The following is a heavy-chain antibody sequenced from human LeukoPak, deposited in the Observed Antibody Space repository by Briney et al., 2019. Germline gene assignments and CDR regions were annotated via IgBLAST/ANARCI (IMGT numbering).Heavy chain of an antibody. CDR2: IYYSGST. V-gene: IGHV4-39*07. CDR3: ARVFYGNRYSYGIRWFDP. J-gene: IGHJ5*02. Sequence: PSETLSLTCTVSGGSISSSSYYWGWIRQPPGKGLGWIGSIYYSGSTYYNPSLKSRVTISVDTSKNQFSLKLSSVTAADTAVYYCARVFYGNRYSYGIRWFDPWGQGTLVTVSS. CDR1: GGSISSSSYY. D-gene: IGHD5-18*01.